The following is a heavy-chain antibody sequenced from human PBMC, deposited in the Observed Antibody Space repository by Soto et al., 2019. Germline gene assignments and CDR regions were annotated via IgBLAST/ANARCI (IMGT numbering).Heavy chain of an antibody. CDR1: GYTFTSYA. CDR3: ARVEDGSGDLRSDY. J-gene: IGHJ4*02. Sequence: QVQLVQSGAEVKKPGASVKVSCKASGYTFTSYAMHWVRQAPGQRLEWMGWINAGNGNTKYSQKFQGRVTITRDTSASTAYMELSSLRSEDTAVYYCARVEDGSGDLRSDYWGQGTLVTVSS. CDR2: INAGNGNT. D-gene: IGHD3-10*01. V-gene: IGHV1-3*01.